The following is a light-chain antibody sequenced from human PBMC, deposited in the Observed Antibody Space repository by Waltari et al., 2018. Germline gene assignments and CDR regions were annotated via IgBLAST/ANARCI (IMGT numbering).Light chain of an antibody. CDR2: NAS. CDR1: QSISNY. J-gene: IGKJ2*03. CDR3: QQYNTYSS. Sequence: DIQVTQSPSTLSASVGDTITITCRASQSISNYLAWYQPKPGKAPNHLIYNASSSGSGVPSRFSGCGSGTEFTLTISSLQPDDFATYYCQQYNTYSSFGQGTKLEIK. V-gene: IGKV1-5*03.